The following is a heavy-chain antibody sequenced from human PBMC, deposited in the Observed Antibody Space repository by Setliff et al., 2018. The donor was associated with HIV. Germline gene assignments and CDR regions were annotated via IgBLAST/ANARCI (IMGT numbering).Heavy chain of an antibody. CDR2: MYSSGST. J-gene: IGHJ6*02. D-gene: IGHD6-13*01. CDR3: ARDIHSSPWYGVGGMDV. Sequence: TLSLTCTVSGGSISSGSYYWSWIRQPAGKGLEWIGRMYSSGSTDYNPSLKSRVTIFVDTSKNQFSLKVTSVTATDTAVYYCARDIHSSPWYGVGGMDVWGQGTTVTVSS. CDR1: GGSISSGSYY. V-gene: IGHV4-61*02.